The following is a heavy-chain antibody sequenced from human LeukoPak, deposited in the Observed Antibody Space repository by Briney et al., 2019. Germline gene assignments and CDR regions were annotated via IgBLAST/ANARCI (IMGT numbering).Heavy chain of an antibody. CDR2: ISYDGSNK. D-gene: IGHD3-22*01. CDR1: GFTFSSYA. CDR3: ASRYYDSSGYYSGIDY. J-gene: IGHJ4*02. V-gene: IGHV3-30-3*01. Sequence: GGSLRLSCAASGFTFSSYAMHWVRQAPGKGLEWVAVISYDGSNKHYADSVKGRFTISRDNSKNTLYLQMNSLRAEDTAVYYCASRYYDSSGYYSGIDYWGQGTLVTVSS.